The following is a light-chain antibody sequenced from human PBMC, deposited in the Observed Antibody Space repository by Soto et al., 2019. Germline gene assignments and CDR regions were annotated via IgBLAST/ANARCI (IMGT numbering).Light chain of an antibody. J-gene: IGKJ1*01. CDR2: DVS. CDR3: QHYHRLPIT. Sequence: DIQMTQSPSSLSASVGDRVTITCQASQDIGDDLNWYQQKPGEAPELLIYDVSNLETGVPSRFSARGSGTTFFFTISSLQPEDSAKYFCQHYHRLPITFGQGTKVEIK. CDR1: QDIGDD. V-gene: IGKV1-33*01.